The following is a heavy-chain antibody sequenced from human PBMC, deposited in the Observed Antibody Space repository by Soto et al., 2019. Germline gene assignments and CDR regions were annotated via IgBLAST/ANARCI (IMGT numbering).Heavy chain of an antibody. CDR3: AHSERTMIRGVITETRFDF. D-gene: IGHD3-10*01. CDR1: GFSLTTRGAG. Sequence: QITLKESGPTVVKPTQTLTLTCTFSGFSLTTRGAGVGWIRQPPGRALEWLAVIYWDDDKRYSPSLKTRLTINKDASKNQLVLTMTNMDPVDTATYYCAHSERTMIRGVITETRFDFWGQGVLITVSS. J-gene: IGHJ4*02. CDR2: IYWDDDK. V-gene: IGHV2-5*02.